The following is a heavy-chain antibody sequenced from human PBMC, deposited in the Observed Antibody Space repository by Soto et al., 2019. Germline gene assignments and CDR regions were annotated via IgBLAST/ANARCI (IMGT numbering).Heavy chain of an antibody. J-gene: IGHJ5*02. V-gene: IGHV4-4*07. CDR1: GASLIGYY. CDR2: IYATGST. Sequence: PAETLSLTCNVSGASLIGYYCIWSRHPPGKGLEWVGRIYATGSTDYNPSLKSRITMSLDMSKKQFSLTLRSVTAADTAIYYCVRDGTKNLRDRFDPWGRGILVTVSS. CDR3: VRDGTKNLRDRFDP. D-gene: IGHD1-1*01.